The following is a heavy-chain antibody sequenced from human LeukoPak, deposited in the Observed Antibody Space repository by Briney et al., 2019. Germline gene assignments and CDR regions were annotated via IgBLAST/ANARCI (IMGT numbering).Heavy chain of an antibody. CDR1: GYTFTSYG. V-gene: IGHV1-18*01. CDR2: ISAYNGNT. J-gene: IGHJ1*01. Sequence: ASVKVSCKASGYTFTSYGISWVRQAPGQGLEWMGWISAYNGNTNYAQKLQGRVTMTTDTSTSTAYMELRSLRSDDTAVYYCARAFVPGGSHYGAEYFQHWGQGTLVTVSS. CDR3: ARAFVPGGSHYGAEYFQH. D-gene: IGHD1-26*01.